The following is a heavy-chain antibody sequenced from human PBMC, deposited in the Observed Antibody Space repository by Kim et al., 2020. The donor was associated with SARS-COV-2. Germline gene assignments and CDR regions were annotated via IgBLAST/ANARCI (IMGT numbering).Heavy chain of an antibody. CDR1: GGSISSSSYY. V-gene: IGHV4-39*07. CDR2: IYYSGST. Sequence: SETLSLTCTVSGGSISSSSYYWGWIRQPPGKGLEWIGSIYYSGSTYYNPSLKSRVTISVDTSKNQFSLKLSSVTAADTAVYYCARSGVPDQLLWSFDYWGQGTLVTVSS. CDR3: ARSGVPDQLLWSFDY. J-gene: IGHJ4*02. D-gene: IGHD2-2*01.